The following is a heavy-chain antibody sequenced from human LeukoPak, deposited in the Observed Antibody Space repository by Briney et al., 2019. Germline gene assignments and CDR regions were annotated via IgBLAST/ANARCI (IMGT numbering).Heavy chain of an antibody. CDR3: ATGRGTPLGF. D-gene: IGHD1-26*01. CDR2: INTDGSST. Sequence: GGSLSFSCAASGFTFSSYWMHWVPHAPGKGLVWVSRINTDGSSTNYADSVKGRFTVSRDNAKNTLYLQMNSLRAEDTAVYYCATGRGTPLGFWGQEALVTVSS. CDR1: GFTFSSYW. V-gene: IGHV3-74*01. J-gene: IGHJ4*02.